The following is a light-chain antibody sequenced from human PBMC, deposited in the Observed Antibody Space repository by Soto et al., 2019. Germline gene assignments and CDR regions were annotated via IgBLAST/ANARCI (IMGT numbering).Light chain of an antibody. J-gene: IGKJ1*01. V-gene: IGKV1-5*03. CDR1: QSISSW. CDR2: KAS. CDR3: QQYNSYWT. Sequence: DIQMTQSPSTLSASVGDRVTITCRASQSISSWLAWYQQKPGKAPKLLIYKASTLESGVPSNFSGSGSGTEFTLTISSLQPEDFATYYCQQYNSYWTFGQGTKVDIK.